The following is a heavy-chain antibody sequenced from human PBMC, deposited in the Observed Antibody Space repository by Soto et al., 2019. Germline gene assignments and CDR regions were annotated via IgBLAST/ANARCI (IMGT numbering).Heavy chain of an antibody. CDR2: INHSGST. V-gene: IGHV4-34*01. CDR3: ARTGLRYFDWLLYNNWFDP. Sequence: SETLSLTCAVYGGSFSGYYWSWTRQPPGKGLEWIGEINHSGSTNYNPSLKSRVTISVDTSKNQFSLKLSSVTAADTAVYYCARTGLRYFDWLLYNNWFDPWGQGTLVTVSS. CDR1: GGSFSGYY. J-gene: IGHJ5*02. D-gene: IGHD3-9*01.